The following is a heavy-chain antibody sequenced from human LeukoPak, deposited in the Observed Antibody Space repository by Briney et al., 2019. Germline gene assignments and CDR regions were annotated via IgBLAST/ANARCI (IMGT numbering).Heavy chain of an antibody. Sequence: SETLSLTCTVSGGSISSSSYYWGWIRQPPGKGLEWIGNIYYSGSTYYNPSLKSRVTISVDTSKNQFSLKLSSVTAADTAVYYCARVYYDTSEYFDYWGQGTLVTVSS. J-gene: IGHJ4*02. D-gene: IGHD3-22*01. CDR3: ARVYYDTSEYFDY. CDR2: IYYSGST. CDR1: GGSISSSSYY. V-gene: IGHV4-39*07.